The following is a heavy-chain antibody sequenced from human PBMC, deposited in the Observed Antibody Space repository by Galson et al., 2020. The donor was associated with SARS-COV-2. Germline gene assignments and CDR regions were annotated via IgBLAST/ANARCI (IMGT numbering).Heavy chain of an antibody. Sequence: SETLSLTCTVSGGSISSGSYYWSWIRQPAGKGLEWIGRIYTSGSTNYNPSLKSRVTISVDTSKNQFSLKLSSVTAADTAVYYCARDEEKYDSRPTWGQGTVVTVSS. J-gene: IGHJ3*01. CDR3: ARDEEKYDSRPT. D-gene: IGHD3-22*01. CDR2: IYTSGST. V-gene: IGHV4-61*02. CDR1: GGSISSGSYY.